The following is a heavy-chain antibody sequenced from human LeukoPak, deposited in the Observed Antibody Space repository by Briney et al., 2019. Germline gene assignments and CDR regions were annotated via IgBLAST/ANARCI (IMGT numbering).Heavy chain of an antibody. CDR2: INHSGST. J-gene: IGHJ5*02. CDR1: GGSFSGYY. Sequence: SETLSLTCAVYGGSFSGYYWSWIRQPPGKGLEWIGEINHSGSTNYNPSLKSRVTISVDTSKNQFSLKLSSVTAADTAVYYCARTFFTETWFDPWGQGTLVTVSS. V-gene: IGHV4-34*01. D-gene: IGHD2/OR15-2a*01. CDR3: ARTFFTETWFDP.